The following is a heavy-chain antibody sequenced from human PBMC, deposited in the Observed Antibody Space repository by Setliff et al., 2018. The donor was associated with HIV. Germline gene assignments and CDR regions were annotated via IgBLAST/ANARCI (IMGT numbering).Heavy chain of an antibody. Sequence: PSETLSLTCTVSGASISTYYWSWIRQPPGKGLEWIGYIFYSGSSNYNPSLKSRVTMSVDTSKNQFSLNLTSVTAADTAVYYCARDRGSYNFWSGLARGDNWFDPWGQGILVTVSS. D-gene: IGHD3-3*01. CDR3: ARDRGSYNFWSGLARGDNWFDP. CDR1: GASISTYY. J-gene: IGHJ5*02. V-gene: IGHV4-59*01. CDR2: IFYSGSS.